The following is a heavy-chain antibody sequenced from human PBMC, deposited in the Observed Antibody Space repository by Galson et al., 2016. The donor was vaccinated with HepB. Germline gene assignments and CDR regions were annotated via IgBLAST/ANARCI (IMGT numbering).Heavy chain of an antibody. J-gene: IGHJ6*02. CDR3: ARDRVGSGWFDYYAYSGMDV. Sequence: SVKVSCKASGGTFSRYAISWVRQAPGQGLEWMGGIIPFFGKVNYAQRFQGRVTITADESTTIAYMELTSLRSEDTAVYYCARDRVGSGWFDYYAYSGMDVWGQGTTVTVSS. V-gene: IGHV1-69*13. CDR1: GGTFSRYA. D-gene: IGHD6-19*01. CDR2: IIPFFGKV.